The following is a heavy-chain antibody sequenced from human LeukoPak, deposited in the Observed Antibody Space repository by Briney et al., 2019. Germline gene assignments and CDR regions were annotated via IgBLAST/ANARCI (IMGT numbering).Heavy chain of an antibody. D-gene: IGHD3-22*01. V-gene: IGHV5-51*01. J-gene: IGHJ4*02. CDR1: GYSFTSYW. CDR2: IYPGDSDT. CDR3: ARSIFSSGYYYPFDY. Sequence: GESLKISCKGSGYSFTSYWIGWVRPMPGKGLEWMGIIYPGDSDTRYSPSFQGQVTISADKSISTAYLQWSSLKASDTAMYYCARSIFSSGYYYPFDYWGQGTLVTVSS.